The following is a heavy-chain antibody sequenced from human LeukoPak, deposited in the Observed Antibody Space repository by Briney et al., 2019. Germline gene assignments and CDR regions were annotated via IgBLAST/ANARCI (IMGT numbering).Heavy chain of an antibody. CDR2: IYYSGST. CDR3: ARGARDTAMPYGMDV. CDR1: GGSISSGGYY. V-gene: IGHV4-31*03. D-gene: IGHD5-18*01. Sequence: SETLSLTCTVSGGSISSGGYYWSWIRQHPGKGLEWIGYIYYSGSTYYNPSLKSRVTISVDTSKNQFSLKLSSVTAADTAVYYCARGARDTAMPYGMDVWGQGTTVTVSS. J-gene: IGHJ6*02.